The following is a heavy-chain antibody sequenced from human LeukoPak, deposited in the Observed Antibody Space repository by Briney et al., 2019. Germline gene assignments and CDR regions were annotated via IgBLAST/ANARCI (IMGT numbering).Heavy chain of an antibody. J-gene: IGHJ4*02. Sequence: GGSLRLSCAASGFTFSDYYMSWIRQAPGKGLEWVSYISSSGSTIYYADSVKGRFTISRDNAKNSLYLQMNSLRAEDTAVYYCAKLSSGNLYYFDYWGQGTLVTVSS. CDR1: GFTFSDYY. V-gene: IGHV3-11*01. CDR2: ISSSGSTI. D-gene: IGHD3-3*01. CDR3: AKLSSGNLYYFDY.